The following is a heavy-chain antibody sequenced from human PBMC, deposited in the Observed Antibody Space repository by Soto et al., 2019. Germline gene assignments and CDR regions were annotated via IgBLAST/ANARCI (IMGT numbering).Heavy chain of an antibody. CDR2: ISRSGGST. J-gene: IGHJ4*02. CDR1: GFTFTSYA. CDR3: AKDAVRGDYFDY. Sequence: EVRLLESGGGLVQPGGSLRLSCAASGFTFTSYAMSWVRQAPGKGLEWVSAISRSGGSTYYADSVKGRFTISRDNSKNTLYLQMNSLRAEDTAVYYCAKDAVRGDYFDYWGQGTLVTVSS. V-gene: IGHV3-23*01. D-gene: IGHD3-10*01.